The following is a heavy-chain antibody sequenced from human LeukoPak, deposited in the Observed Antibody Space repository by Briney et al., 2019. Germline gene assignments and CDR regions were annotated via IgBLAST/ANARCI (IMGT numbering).Heavy chain of an antibody. CDR3: ARGSGYSYGYPFDY. CDR1: GGSISNYY. J-gene: IGHJ4*02. Sequence: SSETLSLTCIVSGGSISNYYWSWIRQPAGKGLEWIGRIYTSGSTNYNPSLKSRVTMSVDTSKNQFSLKLTSVSAADTAVYYCARGSGYSYGYPFDYWGQGTLVTVSS. V-gene: IGHV4-4*07. CDR2: IYTSGST. D-gene: IGHD5-18*01.